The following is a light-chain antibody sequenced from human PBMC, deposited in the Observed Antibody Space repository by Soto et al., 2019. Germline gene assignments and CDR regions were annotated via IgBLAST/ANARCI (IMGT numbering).Light chain of an antibody. V-gene: IGKV1-5*01. J-gene: IGKJ1*01. CDR1: QSVNFW. Sequence: DIQLTQSPPTLSASVGDRVTITCRASQSVNFWLAWYQQKPGKAPKLLIYAASTLQSGVPSRFSGSGSGTDFTLTISCLQSEDFATYYCQQYYSYPRTFGQGTKVDIK. CDR2: AAS. CDR3: QQYYSYPRT.